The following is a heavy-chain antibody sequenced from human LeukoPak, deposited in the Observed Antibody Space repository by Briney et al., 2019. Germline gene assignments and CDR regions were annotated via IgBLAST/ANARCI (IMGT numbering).Heavy chain of an antibody. CDR2: IYPGDSDT. V-gene: IGHV5-51*01. D-gene: IGHD2-21*02. Sequence: GESLKISCQGSGYTFTSYWIGWVRQMPVKGLEWMGSIYPGDSDTKYSPSFQGQVTISVDKSTNTAYLQWKSLKAPDTAMYYCARGDVVRGVRRFDSWRQGALVTVSS. CDR3: ARGDVVRGVRRFDS. CDR1: GYTFTSYW. J-gene: IGHJ5*01.